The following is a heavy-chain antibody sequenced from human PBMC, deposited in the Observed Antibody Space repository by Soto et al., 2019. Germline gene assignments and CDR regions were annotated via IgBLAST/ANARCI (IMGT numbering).Heavy chain of an antibody. V-gene: IGHV4-59*01. CDR2: IYSSGST. J-gene: IGHJ4*02. D-gene: IGHD5-18*01. Sequence: SETLSLTCTVSGGSIGNYYWSWIRQPPGKGLEWIGYIYSSGSTNYNPSLKSRVTISADTSKNQVSLKLTSVTAADTAVYYCARDHPHSYGIYYFDYWGQGTLVTVSS. CDR3: ARDHPHSYGIYYFDY. CDR1: GGSIGNYY.